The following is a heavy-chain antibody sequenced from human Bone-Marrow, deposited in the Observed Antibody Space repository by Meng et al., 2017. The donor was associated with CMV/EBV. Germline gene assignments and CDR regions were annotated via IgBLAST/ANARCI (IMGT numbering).Heavy chain of an antibody. CDR1: GYTFTSYY. D-gene: IGHD2-2*01. CDR3: VRKGYCSSTSCYYGMDV. CDR2: INPSGGST. V-gene: IGHV1-46*01. J-gene: IGHJ6*02. Sequence: ASVKVSCKASGYTFTSYYMHWVRQAPGQGLEWMGIINPSGGSTSYAQKFQGRVTMTRDTSTSTVYIELSRLRSDDTAVYYCVRKGYCSSTSCYYGMDVWGQGTTVTVSS.